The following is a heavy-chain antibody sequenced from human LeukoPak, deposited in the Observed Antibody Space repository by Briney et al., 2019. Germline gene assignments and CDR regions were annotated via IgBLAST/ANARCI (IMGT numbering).Heavy chain of an antibody. J-gene: IGHJ4*02. CDR2: INPNSGGT. D-gene: IGHD6-19*01. V-gene: IGHV1-2*02. CDR3: ARLDYGYSSGWYGGPIDY. Sequence: VASVQVSYKASGYTFTDYYMHWVRQAPGPGLEWMGWINPNSGGTNYAQKFQGRVTMTRDTSISTAYMELSRLRSDDTAVYYCARLDYGYSSGWYGGPIDYWGQGTLVTVSS. CDR1: GYTFTDYY.